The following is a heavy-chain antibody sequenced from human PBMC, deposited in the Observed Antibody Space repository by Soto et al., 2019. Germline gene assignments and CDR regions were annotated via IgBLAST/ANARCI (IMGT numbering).Heavy chain of an antibody. V-gene: IGHV3-23*01. CDR3: ARVQDTGTGRGLYDS. CDR2: IDGGDDST. Sequence: GGSLRLSCAASGFTLSRSAMTWVRLAPGKGLEWVSGIDGGDDSTHYADSVRGHFTISRDKSKNTLYLQMNSLRVEDTAVYFCARVQDTGTGRGLYDSWGQGTLVTVSS. D-gene: IGHD3-10*01. J-gene: IGHJ4*02. CDR1: GFTLSRSA.